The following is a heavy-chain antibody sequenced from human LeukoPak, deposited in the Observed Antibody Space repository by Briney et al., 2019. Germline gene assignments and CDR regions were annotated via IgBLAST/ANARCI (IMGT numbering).Heavy chain of an antibody. Sequence: GSLRLSCSASGFTFNRFYLHWVRQAPGKGLEWIGEVYHSGSTKHNPSLMSRVTMSVDKSKNQFSLRLSSVTAADTAVHYCARSDNYVWFDPWGQGTLVTVSS. V-gene: IGHV4-4*02. CDR1: GFTFNRFYL. J-gene: IGHJ5*02. CDR3: ARSDNYVWFDP. D-gene: IGHD3-10*02. CDR2: VYHSGST.